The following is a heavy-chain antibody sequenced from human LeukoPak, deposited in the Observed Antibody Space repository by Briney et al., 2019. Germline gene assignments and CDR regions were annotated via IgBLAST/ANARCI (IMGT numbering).Heavy chain of an antibody. J-gene: IGHJ4*02. CDR3: ARDRPRWVITQNFDY. Sequence: GSLRLSCAASGFTFSGFNMNWVRQAPGKGLEWIGSIYYSGSTYYNPSLKSRVTISVDTSKNQFSLKLSSVTAADTAVYYCARDRPRWVITQNFDYWGQGTLVTVSS. V-gene: IGHV4-38-2*02. CDR2: IYYSGST. CDR1: GFTFSGFN. D-gene: IGHD3-22*01.